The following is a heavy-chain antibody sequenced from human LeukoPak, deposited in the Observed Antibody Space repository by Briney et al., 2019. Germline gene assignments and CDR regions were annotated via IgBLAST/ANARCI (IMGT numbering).Heavy chain of an antibody. J-gene: IGHJ4*02. CDR1: GFTFDDYA. V-gene: IGHV3-9*01. CDR3: ASQPSFGHLLSGFHFDF. Sequence: GRSLRLSCAVSGFTFDDYAMHWVRQAPGKGLEWVSGISWNSGHIGYADSVKGRFTISRDNAKNSLYLQMNSLRTEDTALYYCASQPSFGHLLSGFHFDFWGQGTLVTVSS. D-gene: IGHD3-16*01. CDR2: ISWNSGHI.